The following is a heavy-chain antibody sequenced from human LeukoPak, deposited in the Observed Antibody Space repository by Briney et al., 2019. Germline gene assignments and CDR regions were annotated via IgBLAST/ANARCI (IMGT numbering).Heavy chain of an antibody. J-gene: IGHJ4*02. CDR1: GFTFSSYG. V-gene: IGHV3-30*18. Sequence: GGSLRLSCAASGFTFSSYGMHWVRQAPGKGLEWVAVISYDGSNKYYADSVKGRFTISRDNSKNTLYLQMNSLRAEDTAVYYCAKDGVYDDYRYWGQGTLVTVSS. CDR2: ISYDGSNK. D-gene: IGHD4-17*01. CDR3: AKDGVYDDYRY.